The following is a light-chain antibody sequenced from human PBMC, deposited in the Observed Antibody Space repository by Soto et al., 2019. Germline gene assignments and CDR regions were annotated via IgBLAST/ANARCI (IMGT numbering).Light chain of an antibody. CDR1: SSYVGDYNY. V-gene: IGLV2-11*01. CDR2: AVN. CDR3: CSYAGRYTTV. Sequence: QSALTQPRSVSGSPGQSVTISCTGTSSYVGDYNYVSWYQQHPGKAPKLLIYAVNMRPSVVPDRFSGSKSGNTASLTISGLQAEDEADYSCCSYAGRYTTVFGGGTKLTVL. J-gene: IGLJ3*02.